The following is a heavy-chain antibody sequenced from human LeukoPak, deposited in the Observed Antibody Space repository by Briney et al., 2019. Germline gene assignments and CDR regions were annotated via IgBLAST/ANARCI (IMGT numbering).Heavy chain of an antibody. J-gene: IGHJ4*02. CDR1: GFTFDDYA. CDR2: ISWNSGSI. V-gene: IGHV3-9*01. Sequence: PGRSLRLSCAASGFTFDDYAMHWVRQAPGKGLEWVSGISWNSGSIGYADSVKGRFTISRDNAKNSLYLQMNSLRAEDTALYYCAKSFRSGSYSYCFDYWGQGILVTVSS. CDR3: AKSFRSGSYSYCFDY. D-gene: IGHD1-26*01.